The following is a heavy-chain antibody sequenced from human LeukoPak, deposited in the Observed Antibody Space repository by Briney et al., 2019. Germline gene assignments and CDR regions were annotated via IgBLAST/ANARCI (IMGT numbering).Heavy chain of an antibody. D-gene: IGHD3-3*01. Sequence: GGSLRLSCAASGFTVSSNYMSWVRQAPGKGLEWVSVIYSGGSTYYADSVEGRFTISRDNSKNTLYLQMNSLRAEDTAVYYCARGRGGFWRTEIDYWGQGTLVTVSS. CDR3: ARGRGGFWRTEIDY. V-gene: IGHV3-53*01. CDR1: GFTVSSNY. CDR2: IYSGGST. J-gene: IGHJ4*02.